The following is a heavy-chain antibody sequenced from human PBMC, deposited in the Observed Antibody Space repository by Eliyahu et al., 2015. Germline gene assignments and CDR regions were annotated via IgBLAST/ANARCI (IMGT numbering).Heavy chain of an antibody. CDR3: ARDLHYVPHFDL. J-gene: IGHJ2*01. D-gene: IGHD3-16*01. Sequence: YADSVKGRFTISRDNAKNTLYLQMNSLRAEDTAVYYCARDLHYVPHFDLWGRGTLVTVSS. V-gene: IGHV3-74*01.